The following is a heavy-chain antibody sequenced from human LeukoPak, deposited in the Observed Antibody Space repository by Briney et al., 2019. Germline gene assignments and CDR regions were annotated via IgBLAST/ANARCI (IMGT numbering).Heavy chain of an antibody. Sequence: SETLSLTCTLYVHSIGIQHAKWEPRPGEGVVEWIGLVHYSGSTNYHRSLKTRASISADTPQNQSSLNLTSVTAADTAVYYCVIGRGWKPDYWGEGSLGTVSS. J-gene: IGHJ4*02. V-gene: IGHV4-59*11. CDR2: VHYSGST. CDR3: VIGRGWKPDY. CDR1: VHSIGIQH. D-gene: IGHD3-10*01.